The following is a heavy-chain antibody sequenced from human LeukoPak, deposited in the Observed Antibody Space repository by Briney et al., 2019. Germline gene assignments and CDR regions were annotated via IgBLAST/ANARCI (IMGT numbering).Heavy chain of an antibody. CDR2: IYTSGST. Sequence: KPSETLSLTCTVSGGSISSYYWSWIRQPAGKGLEWIGRIYTSGSTNYSPSLKSRVTMSVDTSKNQFSLKLSSVTAADTAVYYCARQTSRTYYDILTGYQPQKMEIFDPWGQGTLVTVSS. CDR3: ARQTSRTYYDILTGYQPQKMEIFDP. CDR1: GGSISSYY. D-gene: IGHD3-9*01. V-gene: IGHV4-4*07. J-gene: IGHJ5*02.